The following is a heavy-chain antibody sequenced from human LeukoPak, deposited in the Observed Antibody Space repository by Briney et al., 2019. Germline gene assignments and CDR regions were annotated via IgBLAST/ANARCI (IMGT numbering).Heavy chain of an antibody. CDR3: VRQEGYYDSGSFHEY. CDR2: INSDGSTT. D-gene: IGHD3-10*01. J-gene: IGHJ4*02. Sequence: GGPLRLSCAASGFTFSSYWMHWVRQAPGKGLVWVSRINSDGSTTRYADSVKGRFTISRDNAKNTLYLQMNSLRAADTAVYYCVRQEGYYDSGSFHEYWGQGTLVTVSS. V-gene: IGHV3-74*01. CDR1: GFTFSSYW.